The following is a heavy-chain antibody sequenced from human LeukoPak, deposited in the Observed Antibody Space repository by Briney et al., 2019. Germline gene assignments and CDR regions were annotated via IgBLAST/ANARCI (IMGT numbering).Heavy chain of an antibody. V-gene: IGHV3-23*01. CDR2: IGGSDGST. D-gene: IGHD1-1*01. J-gene: IGHJ4*02. CDR3: AKCTVSGTKDKYFDY. CDR1: GVTLSSDA. Sequence: PRGCLRLSPAASGVTLSSDAMSSVSPGPRKRGGRVSAIGGSDGSTYDADSVKGRFNISRDNSKTQLYLQMNGLRAEEPAVYYCAKCTVSGTKDKYFDYWGQGTLVTVSS.